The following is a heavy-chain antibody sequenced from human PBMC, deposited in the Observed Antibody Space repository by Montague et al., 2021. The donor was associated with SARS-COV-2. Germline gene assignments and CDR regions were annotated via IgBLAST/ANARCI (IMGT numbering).Heavy chain of an antibody. D-gene: IGHD2-15*01. CDR1: GGSISSFY. J-gene: IGHJ4*02. CDR2: ISYSGST. V-gene: IGHV4-59*08. CDR3: ARHYSATLPAVY. Sequence: SETLSLTCTVSGGSISSFYWSWFRQPPGKGLEWIGYISYSGSTYYNPSLTSRVTMSVDTSKNHFSLKVNSVTAADTAVYYCARHYSATLPAVYWGQGTLVTVSS.